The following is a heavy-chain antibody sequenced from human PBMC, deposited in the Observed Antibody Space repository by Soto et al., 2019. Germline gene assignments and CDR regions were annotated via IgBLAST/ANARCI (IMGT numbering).Heavy chain of an antibody. CDR3: EKENQHLVQDY. Sequence: PGGSLRLSCAASGFTFRNYGMHWVRQAPGKGLEWVAVISHDGSDKYYADSMKGRFIISRDNSENTLFLNMNSLKPEDTAVYYCEKENQHLVQDYWGQGTMVTVYS. CDR1: GFTFRNYG. V-gene: IGHV3-30*18. D-gene: IGHD6-13*01. J-gene: IGHJ4*02. CDR2: ISHDGSDK.